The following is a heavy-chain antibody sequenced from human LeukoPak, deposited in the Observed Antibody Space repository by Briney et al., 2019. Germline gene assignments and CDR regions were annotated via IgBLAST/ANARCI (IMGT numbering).Heavy chain of an antibody. CDR3: ARVGPTDDYGDSHDAFDI. CDR2: IYYSGST. Sequence: SETLSLTCSVSGGSVSSSFWSWIRQPPGKGQEWIGHIYYSGSTNYNPSLKSRVTISVDTSKNHFSLKVTSVTAADTAVYYCARVGPTDDYGDSHDAFDIWGQGTLVAVSS. D-gene: IGHD4-17*01. CDR1: GGSVSSSF. V-gene: IGHV4-59*02. J-gene: IGHJ3*02.